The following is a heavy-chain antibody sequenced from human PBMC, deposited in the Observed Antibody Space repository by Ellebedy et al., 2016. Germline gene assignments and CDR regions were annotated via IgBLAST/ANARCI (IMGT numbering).Heavy chain of an antibody. Sequence: ASVKVSXXASGYTFTSYGISWVRQAPGQGLEWMGIINPSGGSTSYAQKFQGRVTMTRDTSTSTAYMELRSLRSDDTAVYYCARDHSLNYYDFWSGYYSSDYWGQGTLVTVSS. J-gene: IGHJ4*02. CDR1: GYTFTSYG. D-gene: IGHD3-3*01. CDR2: INPSGGST. V-gene: IGHV1-46*01. CDR3: ARDHSLNYYDFWSGYYSSDY.